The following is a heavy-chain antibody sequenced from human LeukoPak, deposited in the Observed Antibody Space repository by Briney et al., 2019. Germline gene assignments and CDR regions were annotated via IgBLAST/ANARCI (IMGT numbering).Heavy chain of an antibody. J-gene: IGHJ3*02. CDR3: AKPFCGGDCVDAFDI. D-gene: IGHD2-21*01. CDR2: IRYDGSNK. V-gene: IGHV3-30*02. CDR1: GFTFDDYG. Sequence: GGSLRLSCAASGFTFDDYGMSWVRQAPGKGLEWVAFIRYDGSNKYYADSVKGRFTISRDNSKNTLYLQMNSLRAEDTAVYYCAKPFCGGDCVDAFDIWGQGTMVTVSS.